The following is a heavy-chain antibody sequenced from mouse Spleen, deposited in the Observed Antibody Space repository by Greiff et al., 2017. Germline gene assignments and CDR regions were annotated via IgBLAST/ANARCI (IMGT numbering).Heavy chain of an antibody. D-gene: IGHD1-1*01. CDR2: IHPNSGST. CDR3: ARRGLLRYPDV. Sequence: VQLQQPGAELVKPGASVKLSCKASGYTFTSYWMHWVKQRPGQGLEWIGMIHPNSGSTNYNEKFKSKATLTVDKSSSTAYMQLSSLTSEDSAVYYCARRGLLRYPDVWGTGTTVTVSS. V-gene: IGHV1-64*01. CDR1: GYTFTSYW. J-gene: IGHJ1*03.